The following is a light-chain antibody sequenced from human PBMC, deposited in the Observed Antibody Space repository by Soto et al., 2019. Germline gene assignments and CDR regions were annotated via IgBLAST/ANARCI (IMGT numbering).Light chain of an antibody. CDR3: QQSYRTPPRT. J-gene: IGKJ2*01. CDR1: QSISSY. V-gene: IGKV1-39*01. CDR2: AAS. Sequence: DIQMTQSPSSLSASVGDRVTITCRASQSISSYLNWYQQKPGKAPKLLIYAASSLQSGVPSRFSGSGSGTDFTLTISSLQPEDFATYYCQQSYRTPPRTFGQGTKLEIK.